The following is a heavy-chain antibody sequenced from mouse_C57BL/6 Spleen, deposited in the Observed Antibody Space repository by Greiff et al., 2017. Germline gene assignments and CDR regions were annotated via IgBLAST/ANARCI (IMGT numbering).Heavy chain of an antibody. D-gene: IGHD2-3*01. Sequence: EVMLVESGGDLVKPGGSLKLSCAASGFTFSSYGMSWVRQTPDKRLEWVATISSGGSYTYYPDSVKGRFTISRDTAKNTRYMQMSSMKSEDTAMYYCERQDDNYAMDYWGQGTSVTVSA. CDR3: ERQDDNYAMDY. CDR1: GFTFSSYG. CDR2: ISSGGSYT. J-gene: IGHJ4*01. V-gene: IGHV5-6*01.